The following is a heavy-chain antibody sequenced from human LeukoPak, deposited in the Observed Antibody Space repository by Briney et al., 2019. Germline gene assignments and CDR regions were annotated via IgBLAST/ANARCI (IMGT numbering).Heavy chain of an antibody. CDR1: GGTFSSYA. V-gene: IGHV1-69*04. CDR2: IIPILGIA. Sequence: SVKVSCKASGGTFSSYAISWVRQAPGQGLEWMGRIIPILGIANYAQKFQGRVTITADKSTSTAYMELSSLRSEDTAVYYCARASRSGWAHFYFDYWGQGTLVTVSS. CDR3: ARASRSGWAHFYFDY. D-gene: IGHD6-19*01. J-gene: IGHJ4*02.